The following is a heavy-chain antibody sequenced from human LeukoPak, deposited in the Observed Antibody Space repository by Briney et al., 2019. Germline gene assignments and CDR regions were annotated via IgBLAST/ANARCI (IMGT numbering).Heavy chain of an antibody. CDR2: INHSGST. Sequence: SETLSLTCAVYGGSFSGYYWSWIRQPPGKGLEWIGEINHSGSTNYNPSLKSRVTISVDTPKNQFSLKLSSVTAADTAVYYCARGRNYYDSSGGSDYWGQGTLVTVSS. J-gene: IGHJ4*02. D-gene: IGHD3-22*01. CDR1: GGSFSGYY. V-gene: IGHV4-34*01. CDR3: ARGRNYYDSSGGSDY.